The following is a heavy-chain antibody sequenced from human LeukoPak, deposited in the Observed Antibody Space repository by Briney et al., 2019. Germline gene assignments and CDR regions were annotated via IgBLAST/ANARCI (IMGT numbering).Heavy chain of an antibody. D-gene: IGHD1-26*01. J-gene: IGHJ1*01. CDR2: ISSNGRGT. CDR3: TRWSGSYYS. CDR1: GFTFNTDA. V-gene: IGHV3-64*01. Sequence: PGGSLRHSCAASGFTFNTDAMHWVRQAPGKGLEWVSAISSNGRGTYYVNSVKGRFTISRDNSKNTVYLQMASLGTEDMAVYYCTRWSGSYYSRGQGTLGPVSP.